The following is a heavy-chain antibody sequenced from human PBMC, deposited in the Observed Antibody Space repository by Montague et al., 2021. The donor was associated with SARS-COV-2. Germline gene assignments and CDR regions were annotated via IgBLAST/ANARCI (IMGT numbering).Heavy chain of an antibody. CDR3: VREKAGGLRNVLDI. J-gene: IGHJ3*02. CDR1: GFSIGSDDY. D-gene: IGHD3-10*02. Sequence: SETLSLTCTVSGFSIGSDDYWGWIRQPPGKGLEWIGSIYHSGTTYYNPSLQSRLTMSIDTSTNQFSLTLTSVTAADTAVFFCVREKAGGLRNVLDIWGQGTTVTVSS. CDR2: IYHSGTT. V-gene: IGHV4-38-2*02.